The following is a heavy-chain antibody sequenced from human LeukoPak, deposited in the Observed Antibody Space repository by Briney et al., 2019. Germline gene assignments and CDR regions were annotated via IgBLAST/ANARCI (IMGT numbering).Heavy chain of an antibody. V-gene: IGHV3-15*01. Sequence: GGPLRLSCAASGFTFSNAWMSWVRQATGRGVEWVGRIIRKGDYRIIEYAAPVKGRLSISRDDSKKTLYLQMKSLKSEDTAVYYCTAGTGRSDFDYWGQGTLVTVSS. CDR3: TAGTGRSDFDY. CDR2: IIRKGDYRII. CDR1: GFTFSNAW. J-gene: IGHJ4*02. D-gene: IGHD3/OR15-3a*01.